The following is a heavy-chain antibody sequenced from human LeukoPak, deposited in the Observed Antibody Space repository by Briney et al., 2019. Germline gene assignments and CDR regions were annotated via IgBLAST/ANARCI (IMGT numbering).Heavy chain of an antibody. D-gene: IGHD3-10*01. CDR3: AKDGLDGSGSSNYYYYGMDV. CDR1: GFTFSSYG. Sequence: PGGSLRLSCAASGFTFSSYGMHWVRQGPGKGLEWVAFIRYDGSNKYYADSVKGRFTISRDNSKNTLYLQMNSLRAEGTAVYYCAKDGLDGSGSSNYYYYGMDVWGQGTTVTVSS. V-gene: IGHV3-30*02. J-gene: IGHJ6*02. CDR2: IRYDGSNK.